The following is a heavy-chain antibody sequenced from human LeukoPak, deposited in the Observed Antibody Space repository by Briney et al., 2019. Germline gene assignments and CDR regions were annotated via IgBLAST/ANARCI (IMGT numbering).Heavy chain of an antibody. Sequence: SETLSLTCTVSGGSISSGGYYWSWIRQHPGKGLEWIGHTYYSGSTYYNPSLKSRVTISVDTSKNQFSLKLSSVTAADTAVYYCARAGGFFSPFGYWGQGTLVTVSS. V-gene: IGHV4-31*03. CDR3: ARAGGFFSPFGY. CDR1: GGSISSGGYY. J-gene: IGHJ4*02. CDR2: TYYSGST. D-gene: IGHD3-3*01.